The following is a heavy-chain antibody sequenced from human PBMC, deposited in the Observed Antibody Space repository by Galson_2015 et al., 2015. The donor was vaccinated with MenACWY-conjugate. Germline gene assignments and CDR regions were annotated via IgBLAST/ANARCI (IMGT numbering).Heavy chain of an antibody. CDR3: ARDAPSYYDILTGYPIYYYGMDV. CDR1: GYTLTSYG. V-gene: IGHV1-18*04. CDR2: ISAYNGNT. D-gene: IGHD3-9*01. Sequence: SVKVSCKASGYTLTSYGISWVRQAPGQGLEWMGWISAYNGNTNYAQKLQGRVTMTTDTSTSTAHMELRSLRSDDTAVYYCARDAPSYYDILTGYPIYYYGMDVWGQGTTVTVSS. J-gene: IGHJ6*02.